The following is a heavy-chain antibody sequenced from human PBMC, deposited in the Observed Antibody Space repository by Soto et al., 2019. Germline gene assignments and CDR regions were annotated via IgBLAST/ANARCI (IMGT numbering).Heavy chain of an antibody. CDR1: GYTFNSYY. J-gene: IGHJ6*02. CDR2: INPSGGSA. CDR3: ARDRLPAPPARTGTIVVVTSYGMDV. Sequence: ASVKVSCKASGYTFNSYYMHWVRQAPGQGLEWMGIINPSGGSASHAQRFQGRVTMSSDTSTSTVYMELSSLTSEDTAVYYCARDRLPAPPARTGTIVVVTSYGMDVWGQGTTV. D-gene: IGHD3-22*01. V-gene: IGHV1-46*02.